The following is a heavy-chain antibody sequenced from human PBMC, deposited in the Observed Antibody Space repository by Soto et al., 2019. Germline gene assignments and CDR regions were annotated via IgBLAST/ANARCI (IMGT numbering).Heavy chain of an antibody. CDR2: INHSGST. D-gene: IGHD3-10*01. V-gene: IGHV4-34*01. Sequence: QVQLQQWGAGLLKPSETLSLTCAVYGGSFSGYYWSWIRQPPGKGQEWIGEINHSGSTNYNPSLKSRVTISVDTSKNQFSLKLSSVTAADTAVYYCARGGVIDYWGQGTLVTVSS. CDR1: GGSFSGYY. CDR3: ARGGVIDY. J-gene: IGHJ4*02.